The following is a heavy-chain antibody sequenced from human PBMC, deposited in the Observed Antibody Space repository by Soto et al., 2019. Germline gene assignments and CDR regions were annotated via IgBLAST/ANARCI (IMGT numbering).Heavy chain of an antibody. CDR1: GYTFTSYY. J-gene: IGHJ5*02. CDR3: ARDYCPVGSCSGNWFDP. Sequence: ASVKVSCKASGYTFTSYYMHWVRQAPGQGLEWMGIINPSGGSTSYAQKFQGRVTMTRDTSTSTVYMELSSLRSEDTAVYYCARDYCPVGSCSGNWFDPWGQGXLVTVYS. D-gene: IGHD2-15*01. CDR2: INPSGGST. V-gene: IGHV1-46*01.